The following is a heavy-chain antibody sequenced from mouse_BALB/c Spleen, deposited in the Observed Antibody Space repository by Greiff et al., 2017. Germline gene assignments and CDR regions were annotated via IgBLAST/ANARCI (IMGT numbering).Heavy chain of an antibody. CDR1: GFNIKDTY. CDR3: ARYTAQGAMDY. Sequence: QLQQSGAELVKPGASVKLSCTASGFNIKDTYMHWVKQRPEQGLEWIGRIDPANGNTKYDPKFQGKATITADTSSNTAYLQLSSLTSEDTAVYYCARYTAQGAMDYWGQGTSVTVSS. D-gene: IGHD1-2*01. CDR2: IDPANGNT. J-gene: IGHJ4*01. V-gene: IGHV14-3*02.